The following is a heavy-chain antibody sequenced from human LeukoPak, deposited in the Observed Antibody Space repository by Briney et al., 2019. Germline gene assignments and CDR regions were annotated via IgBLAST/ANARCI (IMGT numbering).Heavy chain of an antibody. CDR3: AKGWSYYYMDV. Sequence: PGGSLRLSCEASGFTFKNYGMSWVRQAPGKGLEWVSDINDIGSKTYYGDSMKGRVTVSRDNSKNTLYLQMNSLRAEDTAVYYCAKGWSYYYMDVWGKGTTVTVSS. J-gene: IGHJ6*03. D-gene: IGHD1-1*01. CDR1: GFTFKNYG. V-gene: IGHV3-23*01. CDR2: INDIGSKT.